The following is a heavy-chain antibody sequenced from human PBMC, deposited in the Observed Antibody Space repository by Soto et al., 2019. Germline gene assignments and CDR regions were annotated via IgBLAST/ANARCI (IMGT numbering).Heavy chain of an antibody. CDR1: GYTFSGYY. J-gene: IGHJ6*02. V-gene: IGHV1-2*02. CDR3: ARSLTEGYCTITGCYTRQLYGMDV. CDR2: INPNSGGT. Sequence: ASVKVSCKASGYTFSGYYIHWLRQAPGQGLEWMGWINPNSGGTNYAQKFQGRVTVTRDTPTSTAYIELSRLTSDDTAVYYCARSLTEGYCTITGCYTRQLYGMDVWGQGTTVTVSS. D-gene: IGHD2-2*02.